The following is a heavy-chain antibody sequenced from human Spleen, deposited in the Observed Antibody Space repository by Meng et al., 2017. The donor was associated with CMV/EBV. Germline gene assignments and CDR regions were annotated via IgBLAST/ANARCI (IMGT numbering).Heavy chain of an antibody. Sequence: GESLKISCAASGFTFSSYAMSWVRQAPGKGLEWVSVIYSGGSTYYADSVKGRFTISRDNSKNTLYLQMNSLRAEDTAVYYCAREYYYYYGMDVWGQGTTVTVSS. CDR2: IYSGGST. V-gene: IGHV3-53*01. CDR3: AREYYYYYGMDV. J-gene: IGHJ6*02. CDR1: GFTFSSYA.